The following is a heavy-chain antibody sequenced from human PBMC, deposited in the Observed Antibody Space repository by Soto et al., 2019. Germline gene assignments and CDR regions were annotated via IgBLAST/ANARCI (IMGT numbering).Heavy chain of an antibody. V-gene: IGHV3-23*01. J-gene: IGHJ4*02. D-gene: IGHD6-6*01. Sequence: EVQLLESGGGLVQPGGSLRLSCAASGFTFSSYAMSWVRQAPGKGLEWVSAISGSGGSTYYADSVKGRFPISRDNSKNTLYLQMNSLRAEDTAVYYCAKADIAARTPGYFDYWGQGTLVTVSS. CDR1: GFTFSSYA. CDR2: ISGSGGST. CDR3: AKADIAARTPGYFDY.